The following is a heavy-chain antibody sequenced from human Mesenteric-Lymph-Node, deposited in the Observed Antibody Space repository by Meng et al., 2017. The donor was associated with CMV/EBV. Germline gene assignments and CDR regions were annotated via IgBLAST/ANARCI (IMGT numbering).Heavy chain of an antibody. Sequence: SETLSLTCTVSGGSISSYYWSWIRQPPGKGLEWIGNIYYSGSTNYNPSLKSRVTISVDTSKNQFSLKLSSVTAADTAVYYCARGVSWLVLNGYYYGMDVWGQGTTVTVSS. J-gene: IGHJ6*02. D-gene: IGHD6-19*01. CDR1: GGSISSYY. CDR3: ARGVSWLVLNGYYYGMDV. CDR2: IYYSGST. V-gene: IGHV4-59*01.